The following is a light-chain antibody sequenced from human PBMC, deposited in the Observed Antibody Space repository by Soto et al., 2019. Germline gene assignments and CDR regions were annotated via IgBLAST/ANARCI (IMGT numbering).Light chain of an antibody. CDR1: SSDVGGYNY. CDR3: CSHAGSYTYV. CDR2: DVT. J-gene: IGLJ1*01. V-gene: IGLV2-11*01. Sequence: QSVLTQPRSVSGSPGQSLTISCTGTSSDVGGYNYVSWYQQYPGKVPKLMIYDVTKRPSGVPDRFSGSKSGNTASLTISGLQAEDDADYYCCSHAGSYTYVFGTGTKVTVL.